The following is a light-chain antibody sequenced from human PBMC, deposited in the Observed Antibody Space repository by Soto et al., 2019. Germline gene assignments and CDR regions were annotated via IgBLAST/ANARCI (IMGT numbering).Light chain of an antibody. CDR2: EVF. J-gene: IGLJ2*01. V-gene: IGLV2-14*01. Sequence: QSALTQPASVSGSPGQSITISCTGTNSDVGGYNFVSWYQQYPGSAPKLMIYEVFNRPSGVSNRFSGSNSGNTASLTISGLQAEDEADYYCSSYTSVNTEVFGGGTKLTVL. CDR1: NSDVGGYNF. CDR3: SSYTSVNTEV.